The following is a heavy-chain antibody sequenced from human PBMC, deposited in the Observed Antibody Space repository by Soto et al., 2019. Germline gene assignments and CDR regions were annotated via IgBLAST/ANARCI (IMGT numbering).Heavy chain of an antibody. J-gene: IGHJ4*02. D-gene: IGHD5-12*01. CDR1: GGSISSYY. Sequence: PSETLSLTCTVSGGSISSYYWSWIRQPPGKGLEWIGYIYYSGSTNYNPSLKSRVTISVDTSKNQFSLKLSSVTAADTAVYYCARHCSGYDYVCYWGQGTLVTVSS. CDR3: ARHCSGYDYVCY. CDR2: IYYSGST. V-gene: IGHV4-59*08.